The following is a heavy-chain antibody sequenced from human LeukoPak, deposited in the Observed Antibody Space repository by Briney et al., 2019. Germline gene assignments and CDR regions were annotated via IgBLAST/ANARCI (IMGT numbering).Heavy chain of an antibody. CDR3: ARALSSWYNFDY. CDR1: GYTFTGYY. D-gene: IGHD6-13*01. Sequence: ASVKVSCKASGYTFTGYYMHWVRQAPGQGLEWMGWINPNSGGTSYAQKFQGWVTMTRDTSISTAYMELSRLRSDDTAVYYCARALSSWYNFDYWGQGTLVTVSS. CDR2: INPNSGGT. V-gene: IGHV1-2*04. J-gene: IGHJ4*02.